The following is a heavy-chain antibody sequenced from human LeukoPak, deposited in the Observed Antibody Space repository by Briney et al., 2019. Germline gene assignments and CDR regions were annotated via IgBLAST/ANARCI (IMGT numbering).Heavy chain of an antibody. CDR3: ARARIVGATRPWYFDL. V-gene: IGHV4-34*01. D-gene: IGHD1-26*01. CDR1: GGSFSGYY. Sequence: SETLSLTCAVYGGSFSGYYWSWIRQPPGKGLEWIGEINHSGSTNYNPSLKSRVTISVDTSKNQFSLKLGSVTAADTAVYYCARARIVGATRPWYFDLWGRGTLVTVSS. J-gene: IGHJ2*01. CDR2: INHSGST.